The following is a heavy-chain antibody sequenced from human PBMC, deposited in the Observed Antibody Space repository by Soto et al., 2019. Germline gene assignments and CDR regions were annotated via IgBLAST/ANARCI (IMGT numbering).Heavy chain of an antibody. CDR1: GYTFSSYS. CDR2: ISGYHGNT. J-gene: IGHJ6*02. V-gene: IGHV1-18*01. CDR3: ARDIGGGEDG. Sequence: QVQLVQSGTEVKKPGASVKLSCKPSGYTFSSYSITWVRQAPGQGLEWMGWISGYHGNTLYAQQVQDRVTMTTDTSTSTAYMELRSLRSDDTAVYYCARDIGGGEDGWGQGTTVNVSS. D-gene: IGHD3-16*01.